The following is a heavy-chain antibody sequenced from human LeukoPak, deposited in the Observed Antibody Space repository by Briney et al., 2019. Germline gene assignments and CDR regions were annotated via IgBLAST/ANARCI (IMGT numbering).Heavy chain of an antibody. CDR2: IYSGGST. D-gene: IGHD5-18*01. V-gene: IGHV3-66*01. CDR1: GFTVRSNY. Sequence: PGGSLRLSCAASGFTVRSNYMSWVRQAPGKGLEWVSVIYSGGSTYYADSVKGRFTISRDNSKNTLYLQMNSLRAEDTAVYYCARDVYSYGYSYWGQGTLVTVSS. J-gene: IGHJ4*02. CDR3: ARDVYSYGYSY.